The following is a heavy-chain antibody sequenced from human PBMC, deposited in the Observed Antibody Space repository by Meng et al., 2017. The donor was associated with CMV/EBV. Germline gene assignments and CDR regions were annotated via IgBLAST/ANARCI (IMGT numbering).Heavy chain of an antibody. CDR2: IIPILGIA. CDR1: GGTFSSYA. V-gene: IGHV1-69*10. CDR3: ARDTTGTVYYYYGMDV. D-gene: IGHD1-1*01. Sequence: SVKVFCKASGGTFSSYAISWVRQAPGQGLEWMGGIIPILGIANYAQKLQGRVTMTTDTSTSTAYMELRSLRSDDTAVYYCARDTTGTVYYYYGMDVWGQGTTVTVSS. J-gene: IGHJ6*02.